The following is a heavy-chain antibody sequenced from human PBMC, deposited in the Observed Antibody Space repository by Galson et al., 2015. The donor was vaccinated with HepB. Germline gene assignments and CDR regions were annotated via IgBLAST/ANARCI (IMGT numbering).Heavy chain of an antibody. CDR3: ARDSYSCKGCAFDV. D-gene: IGHD4-11*01. J-gene: IGHJ3*01. CDR1: GFTFSDYW. V-gene: IGHV3-7*03. Sequence: SLRLSCAASGFTFSDYWMSWVRQAPGKGLEWVANIKGDGSEKFHVDSVKGRFTIFRDNTENSLYLQMNSLRAEDTAVYYCARDSYSCKGCAFDVWGQGTMVTVSS. CDR2: IKGDGSEK.